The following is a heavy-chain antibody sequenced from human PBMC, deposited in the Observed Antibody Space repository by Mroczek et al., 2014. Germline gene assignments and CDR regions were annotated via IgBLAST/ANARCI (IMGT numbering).Heavy chain of an antibody. CDR3: ARMDIVVVPAAIRPYYYYYMDV. D-gene: IGHD2-2*02. J-gene: IGHJ6*03. V-gene: IGHV4-34*01. Sequence: QVQLQESGAGLLKPSETLSLTCAVYGGSFSGYYWSWIRQPPGKGLEWIGEINHSGSTNYNPSLKSRVTISVDTSKNQFSLKLSSVTAADTAVYYCARMDIVVVPAAIRPYYYYYMDVWGKGTTVTVSS. CDR2: INHSGST. CDR1: GGSFSGYY.